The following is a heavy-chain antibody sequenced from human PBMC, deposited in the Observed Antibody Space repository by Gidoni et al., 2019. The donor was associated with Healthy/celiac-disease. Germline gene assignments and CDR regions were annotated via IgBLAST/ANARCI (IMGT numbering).Heavy chain of an antibody. J-gene: IGHJ6*03. CDR3: ARMGRGDYVPYYYYMDV. CDR2: IDPSDSYT. V-gene: IGHV5-10-1*03. D-gene: IGHD4-17*01. CDR1: GYSFTNYW. Sequence: EVQLVQSGAEVKKPGESLRISCKGSGYSFTNYWISWVRQMPGKGLEWMGRIDPSDSYTKYSPSFQGHVTISVDKSISTAYLQWSSLRASDTAMYYCARMGRGDYVPYYYYMDVWGKGTTVTVSS.